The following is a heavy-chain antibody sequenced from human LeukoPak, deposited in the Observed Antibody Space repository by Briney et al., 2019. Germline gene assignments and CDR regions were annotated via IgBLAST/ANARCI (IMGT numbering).Heavy chain of an antibody. D-gene: IGHD1-26*01. J-gene: IGHJ6*02. CDR3: ARDVSYTAYHYYGMDV. V-gene: IGHV3-7*01. CDR1: GFTFNRYW. Sequence: GGSLRLSCAASGFTFNRYWMNWVRQAPGKGLEWVSNIKHDGSEKDYVDSVKGRFTISRDNAKNALFLQMNSLRAEDTAVYYCARDVSYTAYHYYGMDVWGQGTTVTVSS. CDR2: IKHDGSEK.